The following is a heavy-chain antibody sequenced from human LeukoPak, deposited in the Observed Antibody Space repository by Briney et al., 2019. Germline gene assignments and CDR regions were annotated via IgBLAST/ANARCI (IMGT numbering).Heavy chain of an antibody. CDR3: ARDRGGIAAAGPKIFDY. CDR1: GFTFSSYA. J-gene: IGHJ4*02. D-gene: IGHD6-13*01. V-gene: IGHV3-23*01. CDR2: ISGSGGST. Sequence: PGGSLRLSCAASGFTFSSYAMSWVRQAPGKGLEWVSAISGSGGSTYYADSVKGRFTISRDNSKNTLYLQMNSLRAEDTAVYYCARDRGGIAAAGPKIFDYWGQGTLVTVSS.